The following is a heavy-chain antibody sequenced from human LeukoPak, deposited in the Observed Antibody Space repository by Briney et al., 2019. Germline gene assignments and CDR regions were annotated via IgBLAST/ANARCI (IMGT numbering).Heavy chain of an antibody. V-gene: IGHV3-30*04. D-gene: IGHD6-19*01. J-gene: IGHJ4*02. CDR2: ISYDGSNK. Sequence: GGSLRLSCAASGFTFSSYAMHWVRQAPGKGLEWVAIISYDGSNKYYADSVKGRFTIPRDNSKNTLYLQMNSLRAEDTAVYYCARGGRSSGWYGSYFDYWGQGTLVTVSS. CDR1: GFTFSSYA. CDR3: ARGGRSSGWYGSYFDY.